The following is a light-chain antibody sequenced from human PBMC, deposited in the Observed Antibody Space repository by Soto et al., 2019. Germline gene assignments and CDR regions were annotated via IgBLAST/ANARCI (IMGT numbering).Light chain of an antibody. J-gene: IGLJ2*01. V-gene: IGLV1-40*01. CDR1: YSNIGAGYD. Sequence: QSVLTQPPSVSGAPGQRVTISCTGSYSNIGAGYDVHWYQQLPGTAPKLLIYGNSNRPSGVPDRFSGSKSGTSASLAITGLQAEDEADYYCQSYDSSLSGHVVFGGGTKVTVL. CDR3: QSYDSSLSGHVV. CDR2: GNS.